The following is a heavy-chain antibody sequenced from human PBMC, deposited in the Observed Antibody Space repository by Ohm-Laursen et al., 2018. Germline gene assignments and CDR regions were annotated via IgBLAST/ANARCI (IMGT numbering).Heavy chain of an antibody. D-gene: IGHD5-24*01. CDR3: ARVSRGTLQSP. CDR1: GFTFSDYY. Sequence: GSLRLSCTASGFTFSDYYISWIRQAPGKGLEWVSYISSSGSTIYYADSVKGRFTISRDNAKNSLYLQMNSLRAEDTAVYYCARVSRGTLQSPWGQGTLVTVSS. J-gene: IGHJ5*02. V-gene: IGHV3-11*01. CDR2: ISSSGSTI.